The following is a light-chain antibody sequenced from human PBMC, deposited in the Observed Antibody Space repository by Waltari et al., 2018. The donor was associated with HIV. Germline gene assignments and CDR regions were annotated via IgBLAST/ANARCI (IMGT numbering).Light chain of an antibody. Sequence: SALTQPRSVSGSPGQSVSISCTGIISHVGANKYVSWYQQYPGKAPQLILSGGNNRPAGVPDRFSGYKSGNTASLTLSGLQAEDEADYFCYSYAGTSVLFGGGTKLTVL. CDR3: YSYAGTSVL. J-gene: IGLJ2*01. CDR2: GGN. CDR1: ISHVGANKY. V-gene: IGLV2-11*01.